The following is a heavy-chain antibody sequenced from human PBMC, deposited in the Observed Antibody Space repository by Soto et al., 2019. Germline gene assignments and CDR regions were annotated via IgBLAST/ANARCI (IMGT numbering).Heavy chain of an antibody. D-gene: IGHD3-16*01. CDR2: IKQDGSEK. Sequence: GRPLRLSCAASGFTVSSYWMSWVRQAPGKGLEWVANIKQDGSEKYYVDSVKGRFTISRDNAKNSLYLQMNSLRAEDTAVYYCVRESLPKFGDDQRAFDIWGQGTMVTVSS. V-gene: IGHV3-7*05. CDR1: GFTVSSYW. CDR3: VRESLPKFGDDQRAFDI. J-gene: IGHJ3*02.